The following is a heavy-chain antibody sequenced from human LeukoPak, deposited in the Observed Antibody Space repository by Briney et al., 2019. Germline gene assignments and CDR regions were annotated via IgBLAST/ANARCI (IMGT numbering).Heavy chain of an antibody. V-gene: IGHV1-69*05. Sequence: GASVKVSCKASGGTFSSYAISWVRQAPGQGLEWMGGIIPIFGTANYAQKFQGRVTITTDESTSTAYMELRSLRSEDTAVYYCARDASTYYDFMDVWGKGTTVTVSS. J-gene: IGHJ6*03. CDR3: ARDASTYYDFMDV. CDR1: GGTFSSYA. CDR2: IIPIFGTA.